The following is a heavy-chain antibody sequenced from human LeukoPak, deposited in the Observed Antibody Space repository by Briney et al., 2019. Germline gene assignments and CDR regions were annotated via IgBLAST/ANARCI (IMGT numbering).Heavy chain of an antibody. D-gene: IGHD6-13*01. J-gene: IGHJ5*02. CDR2: ISSSGSTI. CDR3: ARDRGIAAAGMNWFDP. CDR1: GFTFNSYW. Sequence: GGSLRLSCAASGFTFNSYWMSWVRQAPGQGLEWVSYISSSGSTIYYADSVKGRFTISRDNAKNSLYLQMNSLRAEDTAVYYCARDRGIAAAGMNWFDPWGQGTLVTVSS. V-gene: IGHV3-48*04.